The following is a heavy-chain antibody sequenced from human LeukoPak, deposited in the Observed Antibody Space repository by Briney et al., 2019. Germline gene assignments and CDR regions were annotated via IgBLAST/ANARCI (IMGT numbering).Heavy chain of an antibody. CDR3: ARELPDAFDI. D-gene: IGHD1-26*01. Sequence: GASVKVSCKASGGTFSSYAISWVRQAPGQGLEWMGGIIPIFGTANYAQKFQGRVTITTDESTSTAYMELSSLRSEDTAVYYCARELPDAFDIWGQGTMVTVSS. V-gene: IGHV1-69*05. J-gene: IGHJ3*02. CDR2: IIPIFGTA. CDR1: GGTFSSYA.